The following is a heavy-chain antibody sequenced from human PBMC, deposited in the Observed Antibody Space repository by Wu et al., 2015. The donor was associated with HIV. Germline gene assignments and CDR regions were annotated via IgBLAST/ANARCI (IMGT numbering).Heavy chain of an antibody. CDR2: INPSGSST. CDR1: GYIFTTYY. Sequence: QVQLVQSGAEVKKPGASVRVSCKASGYIFTTYYMHWVRRAPGQGLGWMAIINPSGSSTTYTQKFQGRVTMTSDTSTSTVYMKLSGFRSEDTAIYYCARDGGRGYNYASLDYWGQGTLVTVSS. V-gene: IGHV1-46*01. D-gene: IGHD5-24*01. CDR3: ARDGGRGYNYASLDY. J-gene: IGHJ4*02.